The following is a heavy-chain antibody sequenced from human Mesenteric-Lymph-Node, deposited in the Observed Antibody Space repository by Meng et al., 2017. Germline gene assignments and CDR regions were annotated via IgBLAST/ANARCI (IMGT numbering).Heavy chain of an antibody. J-gene: IGHJ6*02. CDR1: GGTFSSYA. CDR2: MNPNSGNT. Sequence: ASVKVSCKASGGTFSSYAISWVRQATGQGLEWMGWMNPNSGNTGYAQKFQGRVTMTRNTSISTAYMELSSLRSEDTAAYYCARGEEFGITGTLIYYYYGMDVWGQGTTVTVSS. V-gene: IGHV1-8*02. CDR3: ARGEEFGITGTLIYYYYGMDV. D-gene: IGHD1-20*01.